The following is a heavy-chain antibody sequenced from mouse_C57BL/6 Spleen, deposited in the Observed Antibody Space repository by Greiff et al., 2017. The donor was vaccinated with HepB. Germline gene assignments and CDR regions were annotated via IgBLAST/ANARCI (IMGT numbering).Heavy chain of an antibody. CDR3: ARTTVVATEIMDY. Sequence: VQLQQSGPELVKPGASVKISCKASGYTFTDYYMNWVKQSHGKSLEWIGDINPNNGGTSYNQKFKGKATLTVDKSSSTAYMELRSLTSEDSAVYYCARTTVVATEIMDYWGQGTSVTVSS. CDR1: GYTFTDYY. CDR2: INPNNGGT. J-gene: IGHJ4*01. V-gene: IGHV1-26*01. D-gene: IGHD1-1*01.